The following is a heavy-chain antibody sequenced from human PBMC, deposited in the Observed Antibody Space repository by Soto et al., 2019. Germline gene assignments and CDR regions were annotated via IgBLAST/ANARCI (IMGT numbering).Heavy chain of an antibody. Sequence: QVQLVQSGAEVKKPGASVRVSCKASGYTFTSYGITWVRQAPGQGLEWMGWISVYNGNTNYAQRLQGRVTMTTDTSTTTAYMELRSLRSDDTAVYYCARGQKLFQDGRFDYWGQGTQVVVSS. D-gene: IGHD1-1*01. CDR2: ISVYNGNT. J-gene: IGHJ4*02. V-gene: IGHV1-18*01. CDR1: GYTFTSYG. CDR3: ARGQKLFQDGRFDY.